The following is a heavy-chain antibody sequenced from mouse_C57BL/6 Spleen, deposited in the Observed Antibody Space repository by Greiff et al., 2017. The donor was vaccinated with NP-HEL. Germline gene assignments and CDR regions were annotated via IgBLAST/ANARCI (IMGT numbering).Heavy chain of an antibody. D-gene: IGHD2-4*01. CDR1: GYTFTSYW. Sequence: VQLQQSGAELVKPGASVKLSCKASGYTFTSYWMHWVKQRPGQGLEWIGMIHPNSGSTNYNEKFKSKATLTVDKSSSTAYMQLSSLTSEDSAVYYCARGEDDYDVYAMDYWGQGTSVTVSS. V-gene: IGHV1-64*01. CDR2: IHPNSGST. CDR3: ARGEDDYDVYAMDY. J-gene: IGHJ4*01.